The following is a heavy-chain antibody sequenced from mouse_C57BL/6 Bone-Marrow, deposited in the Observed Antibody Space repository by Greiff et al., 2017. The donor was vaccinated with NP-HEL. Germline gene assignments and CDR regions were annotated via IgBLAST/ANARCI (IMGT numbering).Heavy chain of an antibody. CDR2: SRNKANDYTT. CDR1: GFTFSDFY. Sequence: EVQLVESGGGLVQSGRSLRLSCATSGFTFSDFYMEWVRQAPGKGLEWIAASRNKANDYTTEYSASVKGRFIVSRDTSQSILYLQMNALGAEDTAIYYCARDAGWALDYWGQGTTLTVSS. V-gene: IGHV7-1*01. CDR3: ARDAGWALDY. D-gene: IGHD2-3*01. J-gene: IGHJ2*01.